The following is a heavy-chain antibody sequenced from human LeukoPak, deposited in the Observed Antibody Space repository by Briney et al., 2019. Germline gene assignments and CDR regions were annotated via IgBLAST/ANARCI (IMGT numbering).Heavy chain of an antibody. V-gene: IGHV4-4*09. J-gene: IGHJ3*02. CDR3: ARANWNYFLSDAFDI. CDR2: IYTSGST. D-gene: IGHD1-7*01. Sequence: SETLSLTCTVSGGSISSYYWSWIRQPPGKGLEWIGYIYTSGSTNYNPSLKSRVTISVDTSKNQFSLKLSSVTAADTDVYYCARANWNYFLSDAFDIWGQGTMVTVSS. CDR1: GGSISSYY.